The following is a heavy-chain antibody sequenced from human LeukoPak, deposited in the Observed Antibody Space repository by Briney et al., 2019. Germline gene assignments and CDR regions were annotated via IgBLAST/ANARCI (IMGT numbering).Heavy chain of an antibody. V-gene: IGHV3-53*04. CDR1: GFTVSSNY. Sequence: GGSLRLSCAASGFTVSSNYMSWVRQAPGKGLEWVSVIYSGGSTYYADSVKGRFTISRHNSKNTLYLQMNSLRAEDTAVYYCARGARDCSGGSCYSFDYWGQGTLVTVSS. J-gene: IGHJ4*02. CDR2: IYSGGST. D-gene: IGHD2-15*01. CDR3: ARGARDCSGGSCYSFDY.